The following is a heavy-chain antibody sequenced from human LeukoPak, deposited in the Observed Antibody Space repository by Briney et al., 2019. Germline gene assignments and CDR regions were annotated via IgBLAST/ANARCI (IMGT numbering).Heavy chain of an antibody. V-gene: IGHV1-18*01. CDR1: GYTFTSFA. J-gene: IGHJ3*02. CDR3: ARGSADAFDI. CDR2: ISTYNGHT. D-gene: IGHD3-10*01. Sequence: WASVKVSCKASGYTFTSFALSWVRQAPGQGLEWMGWISTYNGHTNYAQKFQGRVTMTTDTSTSTTYMELTSLRSNDTAVYFCARGSADAFDIWGHGTMVTVSS.